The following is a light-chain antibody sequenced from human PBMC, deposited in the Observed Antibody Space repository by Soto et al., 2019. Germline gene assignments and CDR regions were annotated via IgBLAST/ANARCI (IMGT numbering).Light chain of an antibody. CDR2: AAS. V-gene: IGKV1-8*01. Sequence: AIRMTQSPSSLSASTGYRVTITCRASQVISSDLAWYQQKPGKAPKLLIYAASTLQSGVPSRFSGSGSGTDFTLTISCLQSEDFATYYCQQYYSYPRVTFGPGTKVDIK. J-gene: IGKJ3*01. CDR3: QQYYSYPRVT. CDR1: QVISSD.